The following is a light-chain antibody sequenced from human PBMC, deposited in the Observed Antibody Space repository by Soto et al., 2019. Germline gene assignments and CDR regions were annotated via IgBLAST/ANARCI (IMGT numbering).Light chain of an antibody. CDR1: TGAVTSGDY. V-gene: IGLV7-43*01. CDR2: STX. CDR3: LLYSGGVLV. Sequence: QAVVTQEPSLTVSPGGTVTLTCASSTGAVTSGDYPNWFQQKPGQAPRSLIHSTXNTHSWTPARFSXSLFGGXXAXTLXGXXPXXEAEYYCLLYSGGVLVFGGGTKVTVL. J-gene: IGLJ2*01.